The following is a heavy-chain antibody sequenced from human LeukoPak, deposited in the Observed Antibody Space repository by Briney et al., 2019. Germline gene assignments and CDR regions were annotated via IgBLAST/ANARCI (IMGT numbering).Heavy chain of an antibody. Sequence: GGSLRLSCAASGFTFSDHYMDWVRQAPGKGLEWVSGISGNGGSTYYADSVKGRFTISRDHSKNTLYLQMNSLRVEDTAVYYCAKEIYYDNSGSDFDYWGQGTLVTVSS. J-gene: IGHJ4*02. CDR1: GFTFSDHY. CDR3: AKEIYYDNSGSDFDY. D-gene: IGHD3-22*01. V-gene: IGHV3-23*01. CDR2: ISGNGGST.